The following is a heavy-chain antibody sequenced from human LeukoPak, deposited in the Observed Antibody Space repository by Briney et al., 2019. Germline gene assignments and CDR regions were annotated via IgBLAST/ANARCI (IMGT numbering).Heavy chain of an antibody. Sequence: ASVKVSCKASGYTFTSYGISWVRQAPGQGLEWMGWISAYNGNTNYAQKLQGRVTMTTDTSTSTAYMELRSLRSDDTAVYYCARDGDSSGYYYGGDYWGQGTLVTVSS. CDR1: GYTFTSYG. D-gene: IGHD3-22*01. CDR3: ARDGDSSGYYYGGDY. V-gene: IGHV1-18*01. CDR2: ISAYNGNT. J-gene: IGHJ4*02.